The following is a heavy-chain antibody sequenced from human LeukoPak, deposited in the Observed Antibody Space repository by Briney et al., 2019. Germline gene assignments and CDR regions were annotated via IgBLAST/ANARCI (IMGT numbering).Heavy chain of an antibody. CDR1: SGSISSSRYY. CDR3: AKFGGLPSRGPDDY. V-gene: IGHV4-39*01. D-gene: IGHD3-10*01. Sequence: PSETLSLTCTVSSGSISSSRYYWGWTRQPPGKGLECIGSFYYSGRTYYNPSLKSRVTISVDTSKNQFSLILSSVTAADTAVYYCAKFGGLPSRGPDDYWGQGTLVTVSS. J-gene: IGHJ4*02. CDR2: FYYSGRT.